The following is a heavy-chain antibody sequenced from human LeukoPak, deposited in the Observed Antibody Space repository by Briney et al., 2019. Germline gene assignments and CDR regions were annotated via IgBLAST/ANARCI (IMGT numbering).Heavy chain of an antibody. J-gene: IGHJ4*02. CDR2: IVGSGSNT. Sequence: GASLRLSCAASGFTFSNYDMSWVRQAPGKGLEWVSAIVGSGSNTYYADSVKGRFTIYRDNPKNTLYLQMNSLRADDTAVYYCAMWGDYDILTGYYDSDYWGQGTLVTVSS. CDR3: AMWGDYDILTGYYDSDY. D-gene: IGHD3-9*01. CDR1: GFTFSNYD. V-gene: IGHV3-23*01.